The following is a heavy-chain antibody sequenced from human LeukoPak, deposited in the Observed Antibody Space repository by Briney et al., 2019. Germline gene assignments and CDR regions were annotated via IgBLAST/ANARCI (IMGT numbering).Heavy chain of an antibody. J-gene: IGHJ4*02. CDR3: ARDWGAYYHFFDY. D-gene: IGHD3-22*01. CDR1: GFSMSVYW. V-gene: IGHV3-7*01. Sequence: GGSLRLSCEASGFSMSVYWMSWVRQAPGKGLEWVGNVKQDGSERNYVDSVKGRFTISRDNAKKSLYLQMNSLRAEDTAVYYCARDWGAYYHFFDYWGQGTLVTVSS. CDR2: VKQDGSER.